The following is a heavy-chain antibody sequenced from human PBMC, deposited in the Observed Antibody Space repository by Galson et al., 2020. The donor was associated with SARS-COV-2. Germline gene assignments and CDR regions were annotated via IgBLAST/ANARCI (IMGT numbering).Heavy chain of an antibody. J-gene: IGHJ4*02. V-gene: IGHV4-30-4*01. D-gene: IGHD4-17*01. CDR2: IHSSGNT. Sequence: SETLSLTCTVSGDSISSDDFYWSWIRQTPGTGLEWIGDIHSSGNTYYNPSLMSRGTISVDTSKNQFSLRLTSVTAADTAVYFCARTSSTATRECYFDYWGQGTLVSVSS. CDR1: GDSISSDDFY. CDR3: ARTSSTATRECYFDY.